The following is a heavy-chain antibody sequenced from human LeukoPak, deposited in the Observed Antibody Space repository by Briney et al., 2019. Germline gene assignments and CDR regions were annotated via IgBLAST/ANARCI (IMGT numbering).Heavy chain of an antibody. J-gene: IGHJ4*02. D-gene: IGHD6-13*01. V-gene: IGHV1-2*02. CDR2: INPNSGGT. CDR1: GYTFTGYY. Sequence: GASVKVPCKASGYTFTGYYMHWVRQAPGQGLEWMGWINPNSGGTNYAQRFQGRVTMTRDTSISTAYMELSRLRSDDTAVYYCARTSNAYSSSWYVYWGQGTLVTVSS. CDR3: ARTSNAYSSSWYVY.